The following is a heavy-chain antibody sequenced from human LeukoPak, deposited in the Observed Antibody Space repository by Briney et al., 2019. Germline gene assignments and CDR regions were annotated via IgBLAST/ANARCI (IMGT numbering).Heavy chain of an antibody. CDR2: IKSKTDGGTT. D-gene: IGHD5-18*01. CDR1: GFTFSNAW. J-gene: IGHJ3*02. V-gene: IGHV3-15*01. Sequence: GGSLRLSCAASGFTFSNAWMSWVRQAPGKGLEWVGRIKSKTDGGTTDYAAPVKGRFTISRDDSKNTLYLQMNSLKTEDTAVYYCTTDERRGYSYGFFRGTDALDIWGQGTMVTVSS. CDR3: TTDERRGYSYGFFRGTDALDI.